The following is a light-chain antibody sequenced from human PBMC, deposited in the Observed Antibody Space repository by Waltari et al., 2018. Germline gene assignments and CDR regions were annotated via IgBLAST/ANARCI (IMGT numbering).Light chain of an antibody. CDR1: QSVSSY. V-gene: IGKV3-11*01. CDR3: QQRSNWPQYT. Sequence: EIVLTQSPATLSLSPGERATLSCRASQSVSSYLAWYQQKPGQAPRLLIHDASNRATGIPARFSGSGSGTDFTLTISSLEPEDFAIYYCQQRSNWPQYTFGRGTKLEIK. CDR2: DAS. J-gene: IGKJ2*01.